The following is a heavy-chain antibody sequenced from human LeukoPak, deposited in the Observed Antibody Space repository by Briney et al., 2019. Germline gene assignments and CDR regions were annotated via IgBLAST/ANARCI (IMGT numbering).Heavy chain of an antibody. CDR3: ARAEQLLHLDGYIDWFDP. J-gene: IGHJ5*02. CDR1: GGSISSYY. CDR2: IYYSGST. Sequence: SETLSLTCTVSGGSISSYYWSWIRQPPGKGLEWIGYIYYSGSTNYNPSLKSRVAISVDTSKNQFSLKLSSVTAADTAVYYCARAEQLLHLDGYIDWFDPWGQGTLVTVSS. D-gene: IGHD2-2*01. V-gene: IGHV4-59*01.